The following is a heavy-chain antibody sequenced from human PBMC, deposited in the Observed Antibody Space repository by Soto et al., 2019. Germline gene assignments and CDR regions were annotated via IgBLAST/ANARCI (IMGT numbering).Heavy chain of an antibody. J-gene: IGHJ4*02. Sequence: PGGSLRLSCXASGFTFSSYAMSWVRQAPGKGLEWVSAISGSGGSTYYADSVKGRFTISRDNSKNTLYLQMNSLRAEDTAVYYCAKATYRAPDFWSGYYWGQGTLVTVSS. CDR1: GFTFSSYA. CDR2: ISGSGGST. CDR3: AKATYRAPDFWSGYY. V-gene: IGHV3-23*01. D-gene: IGHD3-3*01.